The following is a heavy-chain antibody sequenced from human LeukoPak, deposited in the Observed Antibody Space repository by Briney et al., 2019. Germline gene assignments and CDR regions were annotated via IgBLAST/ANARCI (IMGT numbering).Heavy chain of an antibody. J-gene: IGHJ4*02. CDR2: IYHSGTT. D-gene: IGHD6-13*01. Sequence: SETLSLTCGVSGDSINGFYWSWIRQPPGKGLEWIGYIYHSGTTNYNPSLRSRVTISVDTSKNQFSLKMSSVTAADTAVYYCARLAAVAACDYWGGGGLVGVSS. V-gene: IGHV4-59*08. CDR3: ARLAAVAACDY. CDR1: GDSINGFY.